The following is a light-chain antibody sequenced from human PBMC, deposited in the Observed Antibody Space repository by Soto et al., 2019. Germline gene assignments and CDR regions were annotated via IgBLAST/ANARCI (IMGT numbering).Light chain of an antibody. V-gene: IGKV3-20*01. J-gene: IGKJ1*01. CDR3: QQYGSSLWT. Sequence: EIVLTQSPGTLSLSPGERATLSCRASQSVSSSYLAWYQQQPGQAPRLLIYGASSRATGIPARFSGSGSGTDFTLTISRLEPEDFAVYYCQQYGSSLWTFGRGTKVDIK. CDR2: GAS. CDR1: QSVSSSY.